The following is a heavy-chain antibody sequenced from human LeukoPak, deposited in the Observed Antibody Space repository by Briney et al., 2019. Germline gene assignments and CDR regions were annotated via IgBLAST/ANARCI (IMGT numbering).Heavy chain of an antibody. J-gene: IGHJ3*02. CDR1: GFTFSNYG. CDR3: AKGALYGSGSFSMSAFDI. CDR2: ISYDGSNK. Sequence: GGSLRLSCAASGFTFSNYGMHWVRPAPGKGLEWVSVISYDGSNKYYADSVKGRFTISRDNSKNTLYLQMNSLRAEDTAVYYCAKGALYGSGSFSMSAFDIWGQGTMVTVSS. D-gene: IGHD3-10*01. V-gene: IGHV3-30*18.